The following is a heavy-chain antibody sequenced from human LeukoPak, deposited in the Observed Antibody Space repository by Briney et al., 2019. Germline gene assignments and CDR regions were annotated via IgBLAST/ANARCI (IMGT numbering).Heavy chain of an antibody. CDR3: ARVVSSGYYGGSAFDI. Sequence: GASVKVSCKASGGTFSSYANSWVRQAPGQGLEWMGGIIPIFGTANYAQKFQGGVTITADESTSTAYMELSSLRSEDTAVYYCARVVSSGYYGGSAFDIWGQGTMVTVSS. D-gene: IGHD3-22*01. J-gene: IGHJ3*02. CDR2: IIPIFGTA. CDR1: GGTFSSYA. V-gene: IGHV1-69*13.